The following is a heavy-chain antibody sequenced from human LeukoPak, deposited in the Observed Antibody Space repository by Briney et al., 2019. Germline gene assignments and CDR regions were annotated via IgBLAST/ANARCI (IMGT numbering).Heavy chain of an antibody. CDR2: INHSGYT. CDR1: CVSFDDYY. Sequence: FETPSPPLAVSCVSFDDYYWSWVRQPPRKGLEWIGEINHSGYTNDSPSLKSRVTMSIDTSRKQFSLNLRSVTVADTAVYYCTRMTTGHDYWGQGTLVTVSS. V-gene: IGHV4-34*01. D-gene: IGHD4-17*01. J-gene: IGHJ4*02. CDR3: TRMTTGHDY.